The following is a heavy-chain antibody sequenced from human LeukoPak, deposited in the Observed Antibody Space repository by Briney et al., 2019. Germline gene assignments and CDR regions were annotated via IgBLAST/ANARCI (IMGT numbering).Heavy chain of an antibody. D-gene: IGHD2-21*02. CDR2: INLNSGGT. V-gene: IGHV1-2*02. CDR1: GYTFTGYY. CDR3: ARVAGGDWYYFDF. Sequence: ASVKVSCKASGYTFTGYYMHWVRQAPGQGLEWMGWINLNSGGTNYAQNFQGRVTMTRDTSISAAYMELSRLGSDDTAIYYCARVAGGDWYYFDFWGQGTLVTVSS. J-gene: IGHJ4*02.